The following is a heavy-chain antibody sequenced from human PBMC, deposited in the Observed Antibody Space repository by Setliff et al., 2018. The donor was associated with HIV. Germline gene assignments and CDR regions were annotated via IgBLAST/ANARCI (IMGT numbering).Heavy chain of an antibody. D-gene: IGHD2-2*01. CDR1: GDSITSGTYY. V-gene: IGHV4-61*09. Sequence: PSETLSLTCTVSGDSITSGTYYWSWIRQPAGMRLEWIGHISTSGTTNYNPSLKSRVTISADTSKSQFSLKLTSVTAADTAAYYCARTHRYCSGNSCSKVSFDSWGQGALVTVSS. CDR2: ISTSGTT. J-gene: IGHJ4*02. CDR3: ARTHRYCSGNSCSKVSFDS.